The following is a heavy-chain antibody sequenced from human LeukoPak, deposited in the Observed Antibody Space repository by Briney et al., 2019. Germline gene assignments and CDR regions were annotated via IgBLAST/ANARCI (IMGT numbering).Heavy chain of an antibody. CDR1: GFTFSNAW. CDR3: TKRFVVVVVAATLLDY. D-gene: IGHD2-15*01. Sequence: GGSLRLSCAASGFTFSNAWMSWVRQAPGKGLEWVGRIKSKTDGGTTDYAAPVKGRFIISRDDSKNTLYLQMNSLKTEDTAVYYCTKRFVVVVVAATLLDYGGQGTLVTVSS. V-gene: IGHV3-15*01. CDR2: IKSKTDGGTT. J-gene: IGHJ4*02.